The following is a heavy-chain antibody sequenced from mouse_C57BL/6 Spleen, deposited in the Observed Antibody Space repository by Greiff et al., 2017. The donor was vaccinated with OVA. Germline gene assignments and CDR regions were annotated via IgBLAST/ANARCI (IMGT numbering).Heavy chain of an antibody. V-gene: IGHV1-82*01. J-gene: IGHJ4*01. Sequence: VQLVESGPELVKPGASVKISCKASGYAFSSSWMNWVKQRPGKGLEWIGRIYPGDGDTNYNGKFKGKATLTADKSSSTAYMQLSSLTSEDSAVYFCARSEDGYYGNYAMDYWGQGTSVTVSS. CDR3: ARSEDGYYGNYAMDY. CDR2: IYPGDGDT. CDR1: GYAFSSSW. D-gene: IGHD2-3*01.